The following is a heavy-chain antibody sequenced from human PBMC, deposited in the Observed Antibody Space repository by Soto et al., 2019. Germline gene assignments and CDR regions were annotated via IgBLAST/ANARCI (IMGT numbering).Heavy chain of an antibody. D-gene: IGHD4-17*01. J-gene: IGHJ5*02. CDR1: GGSISSGGYY. V-gene: IGHV4-31*03. CDR2: IYYSGST. Sequence: PSETLSLTCTVSGGSISSGGYYWSWIRQHPGKGLEWIGYIYYSGSTYYNPSLKSRVTISVDTSKNQFSLKLSSVTAADTAVYYCARGVSVRGDYKIGNWFDPWGQGTLVTVSS. CDR3: ARGVSVRGDYKIGNWFDP.